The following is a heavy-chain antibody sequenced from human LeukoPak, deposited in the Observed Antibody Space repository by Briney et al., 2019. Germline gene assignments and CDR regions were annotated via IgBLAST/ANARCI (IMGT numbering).Heavy chain of an antibody. CDR2: VKQDVNEK. V-gene: IGHV3-7*01. CDR3: AREDFDY. Sequence: GGSLRLSCAASGFTFSSHWMTWVRQAPGKGLEWVASVKQDVNEKYYVDSVKGRFTISRDNAKNSLFLQMNSLRAEDTAVYYCAREDFDYWGQGTLVTVSS. CDR1: GFTFSSHW. J-gene: IGHJ4*02.